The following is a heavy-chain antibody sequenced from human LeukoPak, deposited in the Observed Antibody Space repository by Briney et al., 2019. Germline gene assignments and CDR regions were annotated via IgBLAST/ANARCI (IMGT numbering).Heavy chain of an antibody. CDR1: GFTFSSYS. D-gene: IGHD1-26*01. CDR2: ISSGSGTI. Sequence: GGSLRLSCAASGFTFSSYSMNWVRQAPGRGLEWVSYISSGSGTIFYADSVKGRFTISRDNAKNSLYLQMGSLRDEDTALYFCAKKAQYNGNYPLDYWGQGTLVTVSS. CDR3: AKKAQYNGNYPLDY. J-gene: IGHJ4*02. V-gene: IGHV3-48*02.